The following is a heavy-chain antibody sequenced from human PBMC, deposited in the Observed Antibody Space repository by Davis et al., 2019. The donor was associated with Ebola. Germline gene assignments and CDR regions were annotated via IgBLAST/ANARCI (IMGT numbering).Heavy chain of an antibody. D-gene: IGHD6-6*01. CDR1: GGSISSGGYY. Sequence: PSETLSLTCTVSGGSISSGGYYWSWIRQHPGKGLEWIGEINHSGSTNYNPSLKSRVTISVDTSKNQFSLKLSSVTAADTAVYYCARDGRDTAARPLDYWGQGTLVTVSS. V-gene: IGHV4-39*07. CDR2: INHSGST. J-gene: IGHJ4*02. CDR3: ARDGRDTAARPLDY.